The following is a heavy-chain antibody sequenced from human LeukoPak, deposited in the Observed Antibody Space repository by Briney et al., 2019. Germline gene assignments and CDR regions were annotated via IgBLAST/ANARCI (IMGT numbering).Heavy chain of an antibody. CDR3: VKDEGWTLTTAFVS. J-gene: IGHJ4*02. CDR2: ISTDGDTT. Sequence: GGSLRLSCAASGFTFSSYWMHWVRQAPGKGLEYVSVISTDGDTTFYANSVKGRFTISRDNSKNTLYLQMSSLRAEDTAVYYCVKDEGWTLTTAFVSWGQGTLVAVSS. V-gene: IGHV3-64*01. D-gene: IGHD4-17*01. CDR1: GFTFSSYW.